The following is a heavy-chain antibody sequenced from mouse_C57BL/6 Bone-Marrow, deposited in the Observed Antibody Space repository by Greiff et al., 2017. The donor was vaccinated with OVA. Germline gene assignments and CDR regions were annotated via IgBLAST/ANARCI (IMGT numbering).Heavy chain of an antibody. CDR2: IWSGGST. V-gene: IGHV2-2*01. CDR1: GFSLTSYG. D-gene: IGHD1-1*01. J-gene: IGHJ4*01. Sequence: VMLVESGPGLVQPSQSLSITCTVSGFSLTSYGVHWVRQSPGKGLEWLGVIWSGGSTDYNAAFISRLSISKDNSKSQVFFKMNSLQADDTAIYYCARNGPHYYGSSFLDYWGQGTSVTVSS. CDR3: ARNGPHYYGSSFLDY.